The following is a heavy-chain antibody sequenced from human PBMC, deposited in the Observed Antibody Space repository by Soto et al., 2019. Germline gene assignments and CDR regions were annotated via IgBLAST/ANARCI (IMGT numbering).Heavy chain of an antibody. CDR1: GFTFSLYS. V-gene: IGHV3-21*01. D-gene: IGHD3-22*01. CDR3: VGARSTDSRPDY. Sequence: GGSLRLSCAASGFTFSLYSMIWVRQAPGKGLEWVASITSSSSYIYYEDSLKGRFTISRDNAKNSLFLQLDSLRAEDTAVYFCVGARSTDSRPDYWGQGTLVTVSS. CDR2: ITSSSSYI. J-gene: IGHJ4*02.